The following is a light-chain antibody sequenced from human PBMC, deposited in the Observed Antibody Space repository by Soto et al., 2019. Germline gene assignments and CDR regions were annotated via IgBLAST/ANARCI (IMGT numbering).Light chain of an antibody. V-gene: IGKV3-15*01. CDR3: QQYNNWPRT. J-gene: IGKJ1*01. CDR2: VAS. CDR1: QSVSSN. Sequence: EIVMTQSPATLSVSPGERATLSCRASQSVSSNLAWYQQKPGQAPRLLIYVASTRATGIQARFSGSGSGTEFTLTISSLQSEDFAVYYFQQYNNWPRTFGQETKVAIK.